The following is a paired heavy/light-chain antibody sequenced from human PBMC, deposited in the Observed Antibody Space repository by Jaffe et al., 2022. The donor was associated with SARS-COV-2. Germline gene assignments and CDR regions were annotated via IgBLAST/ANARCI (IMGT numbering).Heavy chain of an antibody. J-gene: IGHJ4*02. D-gene: IGHD3-16*01. Sequence: QVQLVQSGPEVKKPGSSVTVSCKASGGTFTNHAIHWVRQAPGQGLEWMGAIIPIFGTSTYAQKFQGRVTMTAVESTNSAYMEVSSLRSEDTALYYCARATERGSYLFSFDLWGQGALVTVSS. CDR1: GGTFTNHA. CDR3: ARATERGSYLFSFDL. V-gene: IGHV1-69*01. CDR2: IIPIFGTS.
Light chain of an antibody. CDR2: EVT. Sequence: QSALTQPPSVSGSPGQSVTISCTGTSSDVGSYDRVSWYQQSPGTAPKLVIYEVTDRPSGVPDRFSGSKSANTASLTISGLQAEDEADYYCTSYTKRNTWVFGTGTRVTV. J-gene: IGLJ1*01. V-gene: IGLV2-18*02. CDR3: TSYTKRNTWV. CDR1: SSDVGSYDR.